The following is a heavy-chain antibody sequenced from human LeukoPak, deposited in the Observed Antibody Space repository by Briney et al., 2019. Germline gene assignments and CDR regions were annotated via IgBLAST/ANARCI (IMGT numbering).Heavy chain of an antibody. D-gene: IGHD6-25*01. Sequence: PGGSLRLSCAASGFTFSSYAMSWVRQAPGKGLEWVSAISGSGGSTYYADSVKGRFTISRDNSKNTLYLQMNSLRAEDTAVYYCAKDPPQAVTSPDAFDIWGQGTMVTVSS. CDR3: AKDPPQAVTSPDAFDI. CDR2: ISGSGGST. J-gene: IGHJ3*02. V-gene: IGHV3-23*01. CDR1: GFTFSSYA.